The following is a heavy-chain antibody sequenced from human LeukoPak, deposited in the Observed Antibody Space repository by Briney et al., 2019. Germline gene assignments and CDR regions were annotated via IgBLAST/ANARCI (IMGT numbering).Heavy chain of an antibody. Sequence: GGSLRLSCAASGFTFSSYSMNWVRQAPGKGLEWVSSISTSSSYIYYADSVKGRFTISRDNAKNSLYLQMNSLRAEDTAVYYCARAKGVSTGYRPTDYWGQGTLVTVSS. V-gene: IGHV3-21*01. D-gene: IGHD3-22*01. CDR3: ARAKGVSTGYRPTDY. CDR1: GFTFSSYS. CDR2: ISTSSSYI. J-gene: IGHJ4*02.